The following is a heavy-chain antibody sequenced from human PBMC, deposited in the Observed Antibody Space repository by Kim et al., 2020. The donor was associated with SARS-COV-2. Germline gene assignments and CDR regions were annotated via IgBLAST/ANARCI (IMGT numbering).Heavy chain of an antibody. V-gene: IGHV1-2*02. CDR1: GYTFTGYY. CDR3: ARVGVVAATPDFDY. Sequence: ASVKVSCKASGYTFTGYYMHWVRQAPGQGLEWMGWINPNSGGTNYAQKFQGRVTMTRDTSISTAYMELSRLRSDDTAVYYCARVGVVAATPDFDYWGQGTLVTVSS. J-gene: IGHJ4*02. CDR2: INPNSGGT. D-gene: IGHD2-15*01.